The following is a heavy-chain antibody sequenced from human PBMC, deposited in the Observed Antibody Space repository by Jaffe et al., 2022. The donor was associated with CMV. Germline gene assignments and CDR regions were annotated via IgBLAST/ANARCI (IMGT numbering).Heavy chain of an antibody. CDR1: GFTFINYW. D-gene: IGHD1-20*01. J-gene: IGHJ4*02. CDR2: VKPDERTK. CDR3: TKTINHEPGAD. V-gene: IGHV3-7*03. Sequence: EVQLVESGGGLVQPGGSLRLSCAASGFTFINYWIHWVRQAPGKGLEWVANVKPDERTKFYVDSVKGRFTISRDNAKSSVYLQMNSLRADDTAVYYCTKTINHEPGADWGQGTLVTVAS.